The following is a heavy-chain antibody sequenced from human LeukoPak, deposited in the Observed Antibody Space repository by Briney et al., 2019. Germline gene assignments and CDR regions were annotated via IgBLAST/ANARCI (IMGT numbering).Heavy chain of an antibody. J-gene: IGHJ4*02. Sequence: SGGSLRLSCEASGFTFSNYWMHWVRQAPGKGLVWVSHIKSDGRSTTYADSVKGRFTISRDNTKSTLYLQMNSLRAEDTAVYYRVRDRVYGADFDYWGQGTLVTVSS. CDR3: VRDRVYGADFDY. V-gene: IGHV3-74*01. D-gene: IGHD4-17*01. CDR2: IKSDGRST. CDR1: GFTFSNYW.